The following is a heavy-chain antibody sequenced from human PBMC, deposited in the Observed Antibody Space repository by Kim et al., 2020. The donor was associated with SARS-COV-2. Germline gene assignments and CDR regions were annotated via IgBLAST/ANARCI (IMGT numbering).Heavy chain of an antibody. CDR2: IYYSGST. Sequence: SETLSLTCTVSGGSISSGGYYWSWIRQHPGKGLEWIGDIYYSGSTYYNPSLKSRVTISVDTSKNQFSLKLSSVTAADTAVYYCASAPRITIFGVVNHFDYWGQGTLVTVSS. CDR3: ASAPRITIFGVVNHFDY. CDR1: GGSISSGGYY. J-gene: IGHJ4*02. D-gene: IGHD3-3*01. V-gene: IGHV4-31*03.